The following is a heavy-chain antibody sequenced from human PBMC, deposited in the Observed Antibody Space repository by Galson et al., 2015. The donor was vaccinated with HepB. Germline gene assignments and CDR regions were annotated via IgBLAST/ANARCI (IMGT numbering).Heavy chain of an antibody. CDR2: ISGGSSNI. CDR3: AREPRFYYGMDV. CDR1: GFRFSDYT. V-gene: IGHV3-21*01. J-gene: IGHJ6*02. D-gene: IGHD3-16*01. Sequence: SLRLSCAASGFRFSDYTMNWVRQAPGKGLEWVSAISGGSSNIYYADSVKGRFTISRDNAKNTLYLRMNSLRAEDTAVYYCAREPRFYYGMDVWGQGTTVTVSS.